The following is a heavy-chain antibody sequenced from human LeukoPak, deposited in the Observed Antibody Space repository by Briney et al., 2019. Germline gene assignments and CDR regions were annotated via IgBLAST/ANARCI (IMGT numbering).Heavy chain of an antibody. J-gene: IGHJ4*02. CDR2: IWNDGGNK. CDR1: GFTFSSYG. Sequence: GGSLRLSCAASGFTFSSYGMHWVRQAPGKGLEWVALIWNDGGNKYYADSVKGRFTISRDNSTDTLFLQMNSLRAEDTAVYYCARDANYYFDYWGQGTLVTVSS. D-gene: IGHD1-7*01. CDR3: ARDANYYFDY. V-gene: IGHV3-33*02.